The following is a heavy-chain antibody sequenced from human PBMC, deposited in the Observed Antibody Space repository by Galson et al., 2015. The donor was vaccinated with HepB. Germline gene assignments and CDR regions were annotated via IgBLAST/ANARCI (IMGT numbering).Heavy chain of an antibody. J-gene: IGHJ5*02. Sequence: SLRLSCAASGFTFSSYGMHWVRQAPGKGLEWVAVISYDGSNKYYADSVKGRFTISRDNSKNTMYLQMNSLRAEDTAVYYCVRDAGMATVAWFDPWGQGTLVTVSS. D-gene: IGHD5-24*01. CDR3: VRDAGMATVAWFDP. CDR2: ISYDGSNK. CDR1: GFTFSSYG. V-gene: IGHV3-30*03.